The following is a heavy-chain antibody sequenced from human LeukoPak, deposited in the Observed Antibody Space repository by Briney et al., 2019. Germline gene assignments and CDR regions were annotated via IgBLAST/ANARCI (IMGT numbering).Heavy chain of an antibody. CDR2: IGTAGDT. J-gene: IGHJ3*02. Sequence: GGSLRLSCAASGFTFSSYDMHWVRQATGKGLEWVSAIGTAGDTYYPGSVMGRFTISRENAKNPLYLQMNSLRAGDTAVYYCVRLRGAAFDIWGQGTMVTVSS. V-gene: IGHV3-13*01. CDR1: GFTFSSYD. CDR3: VRLRGAAFDI.